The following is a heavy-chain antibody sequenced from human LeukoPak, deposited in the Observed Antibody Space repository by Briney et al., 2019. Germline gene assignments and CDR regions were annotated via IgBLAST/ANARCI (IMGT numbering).Heavy chain of an antibody. CDR1: GFTFSASG. CDR3: AKETRRGTINDGFDI. D-gene: IGHD3-10*01. Sequence: PGGSLRLSCEASGFTFSASGMHWVRQAPGKGLEWVAVIAYDGRNDYYADSVKGRFTISRDNSKSTLYLQMNGLRAEDTAIYYCAKETRRGTINDGFDIWGQGTMVTVSS. V-gene: IGHV3-30*18. J-gene: IGHJ3*02. CDR2: IAYDGRND.